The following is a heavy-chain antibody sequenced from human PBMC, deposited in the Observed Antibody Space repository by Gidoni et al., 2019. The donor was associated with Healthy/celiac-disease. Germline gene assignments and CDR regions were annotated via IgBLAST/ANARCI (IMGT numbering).Heavy chain of an antibody. CDR1: GYSFTSYW. J-gene: IGHJ6*02. V-gene: IGHV5-51*01. D-gene: IGHD2-15*01. Sequence: EVQLVQSGAEVKKPGESLKISCKGSGYSFTSYWIGWLRQMPGKGLEWMGIIYPGDSDTRYSPSFQGQVTISADKSISTAYLQWSSLKASDTAMYYCARRGYCSGGSCATHYYYGMDVWGQGTTVTVSS. CDR2: IYPGDSDT. CDR3: ARRGYCSGGSCATHYYYGMDV.